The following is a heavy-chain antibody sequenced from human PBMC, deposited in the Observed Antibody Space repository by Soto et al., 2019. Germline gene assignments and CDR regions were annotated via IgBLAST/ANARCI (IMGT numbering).Heavy chain of an antibody. CDR2: IIPIFGTA. J-gene: IGHJ6*02. CDR1: GGTFSSYA. D-gene: IGHD4-17*01. V-gene: IGHV1-69*13. Sequence: GASVKVSCKASGGTFSSYAISWARQAPGQGLEWMGGIIPIFGTANYAQKFQGRVTITADESTSTAYMELSSLRSEDTAVYYCAREDGAHGDYAGRESYYYGMDVWGQGTTVTVSS. CDR3: AREDGAHGDYAGRESYYYGMDV.